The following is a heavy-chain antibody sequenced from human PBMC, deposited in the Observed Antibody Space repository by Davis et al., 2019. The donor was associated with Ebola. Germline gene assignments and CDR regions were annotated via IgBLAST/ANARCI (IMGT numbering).Heavy chain of an antibody. CDR1: GFTFSSYG. J-gene: IGHJ3*02. D-gene: IGHD1-7*01. Sequence: GESLKISCAASGFTFSSYGMHWVRQAPGKGLEWVAVISYDGSNKYYADSVKGRFTISRDNSKNTLYLQMNSLRLEDTAVYYCAGNYAKSAFDMWGPGTMVTVSS. V-gene: IGHV3-30*03. CDR3: AGNYAKSAFDM. CDR2: ISYDGSNK.